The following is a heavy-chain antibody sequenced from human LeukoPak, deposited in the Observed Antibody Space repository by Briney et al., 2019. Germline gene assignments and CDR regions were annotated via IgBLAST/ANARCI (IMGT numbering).Heavy chain of an antibody. CDR3: ATNSNCGGDCYSGYYYYYMDV. J-gene: IGHJ6*03. CDR2: IYPGDSDT. Sequence: GESLKISCKGSGYSFTSYWIGWVRQMPGKGLEWMGSIYPGDSDTRYSPSFQGQVTISADKSISTAYLQWSSLKASDTAMYYCATNSNCGGDCYSGYYYYYMDVWGKGTTVTVSS. D-gene: IGHD2-21*02. CDR1: GYSFTSYW. V-gene: IGHV5-51*01.